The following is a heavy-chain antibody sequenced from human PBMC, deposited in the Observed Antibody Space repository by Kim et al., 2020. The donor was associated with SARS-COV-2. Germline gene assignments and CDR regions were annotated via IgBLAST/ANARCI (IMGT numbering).Heavy chain of an antibody. CDR3: ARLTPSSGWYPDWFDP. J-gene: IGHJ5*02. D-gene: IGHD6-19*01. V-gene: IGHV4-39*01. Sequence: SQTLSLTCTVSGGSISSSSYYWGWIRQPPGKGLEWIGSIYYSGSTYYNPSLKSRVTISVDTSKNQFSLKLSSVTAADTAVYYCARLTPSSGWYPDWFDPWGQGTLVTVSS. CDR2: IYYSGST. CDR1: GGSISSSSYY.